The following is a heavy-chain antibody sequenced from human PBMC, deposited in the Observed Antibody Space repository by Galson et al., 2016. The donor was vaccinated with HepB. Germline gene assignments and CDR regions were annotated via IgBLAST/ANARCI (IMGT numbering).Heavy chain of an antibody. D-gene: IGHD1-26*01. V-gene: IGHV3-30*04. CDR2: ISYDGSNK. Sequence: SLRLSCAASGFTFSSYAMHWVRQAPGKGLEWVAVISYDGSNKYNADSVKGRFNISRDNSKNTLYLQMNSLKAEDTAVYYCARDRRGSYLQISFYYGMDVWGQGTTVTVSS. CDR1: GFTFSSYA. J-gene: IGHJ6*02. CDR3: ARDRRGSYLQISFYYGMDV.